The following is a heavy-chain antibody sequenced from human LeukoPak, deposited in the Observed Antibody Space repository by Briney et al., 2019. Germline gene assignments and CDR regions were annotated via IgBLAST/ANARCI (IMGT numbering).Heavy chain of an antibody. CDR1: GYTFTSYG. Sequence: ASVKVSCKASGYTFTSYGISWVRQAPGQGLEWMGWISAYNGNTNYAQKLQGRVTMTTDTSTSTAFMELRSLRSDDTAVYYCARVLGRQIAVAGDDYWGQGTLVTVSS. J-gene: IGHJ4*02. V-gene: IGHV1-18*01. D-gene: IGHD6-19*01. CDR3: ARVLGRQIAVAGDDY. CDR2: ISAYNGNT.